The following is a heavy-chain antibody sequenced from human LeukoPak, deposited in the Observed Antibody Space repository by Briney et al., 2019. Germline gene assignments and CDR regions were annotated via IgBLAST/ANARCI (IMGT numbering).Heavy chain of an antibody. Sequence: SETLSLTCTVSGGSISSSSYYWGWIRQPPGKGLEWIGYIYYSGSTNYNPSLKSRVTISVDTSKNQFSLKLSSVTAADTAVYYCARDYYDSSGYYYNDIWGQGTMVTVSS. J-gene: IGHJ3*02. CDR2: IYYSGST. CDR1: GGSISSSSYY. D-gene: IGHD3-22*01. V-gene: IGHV4-61*01. CDR3: ARDYYDSSGYYYNDI.